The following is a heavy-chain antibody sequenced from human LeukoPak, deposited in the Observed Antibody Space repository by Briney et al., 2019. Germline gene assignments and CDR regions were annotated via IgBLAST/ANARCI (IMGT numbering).Heavy chain of an antibody. J-gene: IGHJ5*02. V-gene: IGHV3-23*01. D-gene: IGHD3-9*01. CDR2: ISGSGGST. Sequence: PGGSLRLSCAASGFTFSSYAMSWVREAPGKGLEGGSAISGSGGSTYYADSVKGRFTISRDNSKNTLYLQMNSLRAEDTAVYYCAKDGEALRYFDWFLSWFDPWGQGTLVTVSS. CDR1: GFTFSSYA. CDR3: AKDGEALRYFDWFLSWFDP.